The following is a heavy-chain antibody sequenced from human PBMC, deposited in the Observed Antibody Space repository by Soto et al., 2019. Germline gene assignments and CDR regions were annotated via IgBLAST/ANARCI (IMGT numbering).Heavy chain of an antibody. Sequence: PGGSLRLSCAASGFTFSSYGMHWVRQAPGKGLEWVAVIWYDGSNKYYADSVKGRFTISRDNSKNTLYLQMNSLRAEDTAVYYCARVGCSSTSCYAGDYYYYYMDVWGKGT. J-gene: IGHJ6*03. CDR2: IWYDGSNK. CDR3: ARVGCSSTSCYAGDYYYYYMDV. D-gene: IGHD2-2*01. CDR1: GFTFSSYG. V-gene: IGHV3-33*01.